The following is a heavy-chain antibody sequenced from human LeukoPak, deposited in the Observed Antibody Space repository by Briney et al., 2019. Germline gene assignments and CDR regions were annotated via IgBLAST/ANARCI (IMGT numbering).Heavy chain of an antibody. D-gene: IGHD6-13*01. CDR1: GYTFTSYD. CDR2: MNPNSGNT. V-gene: IGHV1-8*03. Sequence: ASVKVSCKASGYTFTSYDINWVRQATGQGLEWMGWMNPNSGNTGYAQKFQGRVTITADKSTGTAYMELSRLRSEDTAMYYCARKYSSSWYNFWDPWGQGTLVTVSS. CDR3: ARKYSSSWYNFWDP. J-gene: IGHJ5*02.